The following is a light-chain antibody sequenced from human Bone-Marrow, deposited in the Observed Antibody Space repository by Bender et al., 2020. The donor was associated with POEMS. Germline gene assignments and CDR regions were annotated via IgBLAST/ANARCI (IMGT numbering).Light chain of an antibody. CDR3: CSYAGTTVLYF. CDR2: EVN. CDR1: RSDVGNYNL. J-gene: IGLJ1*01. Sequence: QSALTQPASVSGSPGQSITISCTGTRSDVGNYNLVSWYQQHPGKAPKLMMYEVNKRPSGVSFRFSGSKSGSTASLTISGLQAADEGDYYCCSYAGTTVLYFFGSGTTVTVL. V-gene: IGLV2-23*02.